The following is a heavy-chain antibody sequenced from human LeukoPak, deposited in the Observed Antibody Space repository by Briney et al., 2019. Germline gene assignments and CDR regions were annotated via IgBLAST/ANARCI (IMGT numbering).Heavy chain of an antibody. J-gene: IGHJ3*02. Sequence: PGGSLRLSCGGSRFNYGDYTMSWFRLAPGKGREWVGFIRSHSYGGTTEYAAAVIGRFIISRDDSNNVAHLDMNSLKTEDTAIYFCTRAPVQGAAFDIWGHGTMVTVSS. CDR1: RFNYGDYT. CDR3: TRAPVQGAAFDI. V-gene: IGHV3-49*03. CDR2: IRSHSYGGTT. D-gene: IGHD3-10*02.